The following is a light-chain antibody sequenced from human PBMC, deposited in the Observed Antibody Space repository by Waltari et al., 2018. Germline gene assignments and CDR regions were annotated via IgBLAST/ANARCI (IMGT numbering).Light chain of an antibody. J-gene: IGLJ2*01. CDR3: SSYATSNTVV. CDR1: NSDIDAYDY. Sequence: QSALPKPAPVSGSPGQPTTIPCTGTNSDIDAYDYVSCYQQPPGKAPKLILYDVSGRPSGISNRFSGSKSGNTASLTISGLQDEDEADYYCSSYATSNTVVFGGGTKVTVL. CDR2: DVS. V-gene: IGLV2-14*03.